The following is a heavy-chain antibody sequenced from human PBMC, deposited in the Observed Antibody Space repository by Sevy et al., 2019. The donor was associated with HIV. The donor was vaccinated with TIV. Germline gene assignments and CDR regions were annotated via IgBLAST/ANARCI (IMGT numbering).Heavy chain of an antibody. CDR2: IKQDGSEK. J-gene: IGHJ4*02. CDR3: ARGYSNLRGYSYAPYYFDY. V-gene: IGHV3-7*04. D-gene: IGHD5-18*01. CDR1: GFTFSSYW. Sequence: GGSLRLSCAASGFTFSSYWMSWVRQAPGKGLEWVANIKQDGSEKYYVDSVKGRFTISRDNAKKPLYLQMNSLRAEDTAVYYCARGYSNLRGYSYAPYYFDYWGQGTLVTVSS.